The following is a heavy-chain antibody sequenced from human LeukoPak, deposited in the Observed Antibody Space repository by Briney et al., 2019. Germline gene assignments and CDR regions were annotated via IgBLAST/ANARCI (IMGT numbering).Heavy chain of an antibody. J-gene: IGHJ4*02. CDR2: ISSSSTI. CDR3: ARGGVSYGPFDY. Sequence: PGGSLRLSCVASGFTFSRYSMNWVRQAPGKGLEWVSYISSSSTIYYADSVKGRFTISRDNAKNSLYLQMNSLRDEDTAVYYCARGGVSYGPFDYWGQGTLVTVSS. D-gene: IGHD5-18*01. CDR1: GFTFSRYS. V-gene: IGHV3-48*02.